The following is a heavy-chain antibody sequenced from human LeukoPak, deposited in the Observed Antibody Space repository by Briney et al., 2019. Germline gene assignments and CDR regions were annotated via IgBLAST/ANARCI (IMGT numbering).Heavy chain of an antibody. CDR3: ARVFSVAGTPFDY. J-gene: IGHJ4*02. Sequence: PSETLSLTCTVSGGSISSSSYYWGWIRQPPGKGLEWIGSIYYSGSTYYNPSLKSRVTISADTSKNQFSLKLSSVTAADTAVYYCARVFSVAGTPFDYWGQGTLVTVSS. D-gene: IGHD6-19*01. V-gene: IGHV4-39*07. CDR2: IYYSGST. CDR1: GGSISSSSYY.